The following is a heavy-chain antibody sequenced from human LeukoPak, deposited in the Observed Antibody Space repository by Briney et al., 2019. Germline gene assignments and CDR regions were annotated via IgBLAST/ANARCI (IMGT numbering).Heavy chain of an antibody. CDR1: GYTFTSYD. J-gene: IGHJ6*02. Sequence: ALVKVSCKASGYTFTSYDINWVRQATGQRLEWMGRMNPNSGNTGYAQKFQGRVTMTRNTSISTAYMELSSLRSEDTAVYYCARSWAHCSGGSCYSDYYYGMDVWGQGTTVTVSS. D-gene: IGHD2-15*01. V-gene: IGHV1-8*01. CDR2: MNPNSGNT. CDR3: ARSWAHCSGGSCYSDYYYGMDV.